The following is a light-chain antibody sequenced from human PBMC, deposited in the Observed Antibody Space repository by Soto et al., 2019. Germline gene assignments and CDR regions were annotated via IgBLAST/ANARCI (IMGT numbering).Light chain of an antibody. Sequence: QSVLTQPPSASGTPGHRVTISFSGSSSNIGSNYVYWYQQLPGTAPKLLIYRNNQRPSGVPDRFSGSKSGTSASLAISGLRSEDEADYYCAAWDDSLSGPVVFGGGTKVTVL. J-gene: IGLJ2*01. V-gene: IGLV1-47*01. CDR2: RNN. CDR3: AAWDDSLSGPVV. CDR1: SSNIGSNY.